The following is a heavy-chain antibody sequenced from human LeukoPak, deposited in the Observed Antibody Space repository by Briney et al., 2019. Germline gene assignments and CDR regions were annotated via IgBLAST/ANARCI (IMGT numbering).Heavy chain of an antibody. CDR1: GGSFSGYY. J-gene: IGHJ4*02. CDR3: ARAHRYCSGGSCSKPPGY. Sequence: SGTLSLTCAVYGGSFSGYYWSWIRQPPGKGLEWIGEINHSGSTNYNPSLKSRVTISVDTSKNQFSLKLSSVTAADTAVYYCARAHRYCSGGSCSKPPGYWGQGTLVTVSS. V-gene: IGHV4-34*01. D-gene: IGHD2-15*01. CDR2: INHSGST.